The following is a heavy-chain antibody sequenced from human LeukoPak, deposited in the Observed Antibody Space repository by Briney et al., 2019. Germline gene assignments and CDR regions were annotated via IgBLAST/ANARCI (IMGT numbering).Heavy chain of an antibody. D-gene: IGHD3-22*01. V-gene: IGHV3-23*01. J-gene: IGHJ4*02. CDR1: GFTFNSHA. CDR3: AYYDSSGYYYGRLRY. Sequence: PGGSLRLSCVAYGFTFNSHAMSLVRQFPGKRLERVSIVTADGTNTHFADSVKGRFTIARDNSKNTLYLHMNSLRVDDTAVYFCAYYDSSGYYYGRLRYWGQGTPVTVSS. CDR2: VTADGTNT.